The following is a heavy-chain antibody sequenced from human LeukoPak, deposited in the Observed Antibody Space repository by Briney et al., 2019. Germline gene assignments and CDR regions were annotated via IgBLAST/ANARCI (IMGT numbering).Heavy chain of an antibody. CDR2: IIPIFGTA. D-gene: IGHD5-24*01. Sequence: SVKVSCKASGGTFSSYAISWVRQAPGQGLEWMGGIIPIFGTANYAQKFQGRVTITADESTSTAYMELSSLRSEDTAVYYCARESRDGYNQRRYFDYWGQGTLVTVSS. J-gene: IGHJ4*02. CDR1: GGTFSSYA. V-gene: IGHV1-69*01. CDR3: ARESRDGYNQRRYFDY.